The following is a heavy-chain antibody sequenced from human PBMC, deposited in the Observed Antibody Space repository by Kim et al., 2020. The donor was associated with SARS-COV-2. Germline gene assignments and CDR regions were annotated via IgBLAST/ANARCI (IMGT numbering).Heavy chain of an antibody. Sequence: GGSLRLSCAASGFTFSSYGMHWVRQAPGKGLEWVAVISYDGSNKYYADSVKGRFTISRDNSKNTLYLQMNSLRAEDTAVYYCAKDRGYLQLDYWGQGTLVTVSS. V-gene: IGHV3-30*18. D-gene: IGHD3-22*01. CDR3: AKDRGYLQLDY. J-gene: IGHJ4*02. CDR1: GFTFSSYG. CDR2: ISYDGSNK.